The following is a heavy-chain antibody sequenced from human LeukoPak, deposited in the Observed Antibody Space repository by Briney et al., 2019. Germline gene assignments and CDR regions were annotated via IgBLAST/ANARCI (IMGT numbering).Heavy chain of an antibody. J-gene: IGHJ4*02. D-gene: IGHD3-3*01. Sequence: GGSLRLSCAASGFTFSSYGMHWVRQAPGKGLEWVAVISYDGSNKYYADSVKGRFTISSDNSKNTLYLQMNSLRAEDTAVYYCAKDGKRFLEWLLYQYYFDYWGQGTLVTVSS. V-gene: IGHV3-30*18. CDR2: ISYDGSNK. CDR3: AKDGKRFLEWLLYQYYFDY. CDR1: GFTFSSYG.